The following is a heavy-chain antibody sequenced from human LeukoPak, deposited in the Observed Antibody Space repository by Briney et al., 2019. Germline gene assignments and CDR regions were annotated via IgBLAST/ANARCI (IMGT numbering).Heavy chain of an antibody. CDR2: INQRGGT. CDR3: ARDPTTEETVPYYFDD. J-gene: IGHJ4*02. Sequence: SETLSLTCAVPGGSLIGYHGTWTPQSPGKGLEWIAQINQRGGTNYNPSLKSRVTIPIDTSNNQLSLQLTSVTAADTAVYFCARDPTTEETVPYYFDDWGQGTLVTVSS. V-gene: IGHV4-34*01. D-gene: IGHD4-23*01. CDR1: GGSLIGYH.